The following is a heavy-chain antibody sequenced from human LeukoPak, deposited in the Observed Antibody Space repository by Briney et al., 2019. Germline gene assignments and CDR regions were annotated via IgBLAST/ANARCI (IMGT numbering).Heavy chain of an antibody. CDR1: GGSFSGYY. Sequence: PSETLSLTCAVYGGSFSGYYWSWIRQPPGKGLEWIGEINHSGSTNYNPSLKSRVTISVDTSKNQFSLKLSSVTAADTAVYYCARVNYPGAYFDYWGQGTLVTVSS. D-gene: IGHD4/OR15-4a*01. CDR3: ARVNYPGAYFDY. V-gene: IGHV4-34*01. CDR2: INHSGST. J-gene: IGHJ4*02.